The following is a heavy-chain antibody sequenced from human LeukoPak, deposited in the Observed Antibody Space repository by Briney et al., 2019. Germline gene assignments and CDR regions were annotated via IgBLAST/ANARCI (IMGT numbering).Heavy chain of an antibody. CDR3: AKERQAGDYFTSDH. J-gene: IGHJ4*02. CDR2: ISGTSPAT. CDR1: GFPFSSYT. D-gene: IGHD4-17*01. Sequence: GGSLRLSCVASGFPFSSYTLIWVRQAPGKVLEWVSSISGTSPATYYSCSVHCLFTISRYNSKNTLYLQMNSLRAEDTAAYYCAKERQAGDYFTSDHWGQGTLVTVSS. V-gene: IGHV3-23*01.